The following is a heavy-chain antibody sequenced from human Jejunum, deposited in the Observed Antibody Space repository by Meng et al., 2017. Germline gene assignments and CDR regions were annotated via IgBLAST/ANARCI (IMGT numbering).Heavy chain of an antibody. J-gene: IGHJ4*02. D-gene: IGHD3-10*01. V-gene: IGHV2-5*02. Sequence: SGPTLVKPTQTLTLTCTFSGFSLGTSGVGVGWIRQPPGKALEWLAMIYWDNDKDYTPSLRGKLTITKDTTKNQVVLTMTNVDPVDTGTYYCAHRGSIISGSYSGLAFDYWGQGILVTVSS. CDR2: IYWDNDK. CDR3: AHRGSIISGSYSGLAFDY. CDR1: GFSLGTSGVG.